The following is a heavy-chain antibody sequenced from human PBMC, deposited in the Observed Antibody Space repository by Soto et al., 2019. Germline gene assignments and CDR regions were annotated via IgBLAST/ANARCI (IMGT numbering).Heavy chain of an antibody. V-gene: IGHV1-69*12. CDR2: IIPTFATP. CDR1: GGTFSSFA. J-gene: IGHJ6*02. CDR3: ARDRVMRGQSYYYGMDV. Sequence: QVLLVQSGAEVKKPGSSVKVSCKTSGGTFSSFAISWVRLAPGQGLEWMGVIIPTFATPTYALKFQGRISITADESMRTAYKELSSLRFDDTAVYYCARDRVMRGQSYYYGMDVWGQGTTVTVSS. D-gene: IGHD2-21*01.